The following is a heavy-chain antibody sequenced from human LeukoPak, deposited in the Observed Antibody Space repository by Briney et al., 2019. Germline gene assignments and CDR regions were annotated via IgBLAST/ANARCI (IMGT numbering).Heavy chain of an antibody. CDR3: AKPTAGYSSGRYPGWPVDY. Sequence: GGALRLSCAASGFTFGSYAMYWVRQAPGKGLEWVSGISGSCGSTFYADCVKGRLTISRDNSENTVYLQMNSLRADDTAVYYCAKPTAGYSSGRYPGWPVDYWGQGTLVTVSS. D-gene: IGHD6-19*01. J-gene: IGHJ4*02. CDR1: GFTFGSYA. CDR2: ISGSCGST. V-gene: IGHV3-23*01.